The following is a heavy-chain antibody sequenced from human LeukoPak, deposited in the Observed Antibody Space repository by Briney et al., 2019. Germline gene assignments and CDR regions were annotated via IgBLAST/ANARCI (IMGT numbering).Heavy chain of an antibody. CDR2: IYYSGST. V-gene: IGHV4-30-4*01. Sequence: SQTLSLTCTVSVGSISSGDYYWSWIRQPPGKGLEWIGYIYYSGSTYYNPSLKSRVTISVDMSRNQFSLKLSSVTAADTAVYYCARGSFSFGYYYDSSDYRDAFDIWGQGTMVTVSS. J-gene: IGHJ3*02. D-gene: IGHD3-22*01. CDR3: ARGSFSFGYYYDSSDYRDAFDI. CDR1: VGSISSGDYY.